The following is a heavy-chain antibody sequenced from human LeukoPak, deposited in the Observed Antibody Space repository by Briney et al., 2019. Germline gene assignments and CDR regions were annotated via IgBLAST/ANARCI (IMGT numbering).Heavy chain of an antibody. CDR3: ARDQGLRFLEWLFYYGMDV. CDR2: INPNGGST. Sequence: GASVKVSCKASGYTFTSYYMHWVRQAPGQGLEWMGIINPNGGSTSYAQKFQGRVTMTRDTSTSTVYMELSSLRSEDTAVYYCARDQGLRFLEWLFYYGMDVWGQGTTVTVSS. J-gene: IGHJ6*02. CDR1: GYTFTSYY. D-gene: IGHD3-3*01. V-gene: IGHV1-46*01.